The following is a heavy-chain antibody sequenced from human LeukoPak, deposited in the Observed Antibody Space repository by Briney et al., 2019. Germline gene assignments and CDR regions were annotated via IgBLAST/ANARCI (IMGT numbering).Heavy chain of an antibody. J-gene: IGHJ5*02. D-gene: IGHD2-15*01. V-gene: IGHV4-59*01. Sequence: SETLSLTCTVSGGSISSYYWSWIRQPPGKGLEWIGYIYYSGSTNYNPSLKSRVTISVDTSKNQFSLKLSSVTAADTAVYYCARGGNCGGGSCYSDRGRFDPWGQGTLVTVSS. CDR2: IYYSGST. CDR1: GGSISSYY. CDR3: ARGGNCGGGSCYSDRGRFDP.